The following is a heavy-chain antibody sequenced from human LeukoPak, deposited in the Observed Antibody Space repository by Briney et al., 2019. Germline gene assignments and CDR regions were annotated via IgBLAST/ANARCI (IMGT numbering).Heavy chain of an antibody. CDR1: GGSISSSSYY. CDR3: ARGIMITFAGETYFDY. V-gene: IGHV4-39*07. CDR2: IYHSGST. J-gene: IGHJ4*02. Sequence: PSETLSLTCTVSGGSISSSSYYWGWIRQPPGKGLEWIGSIYHSGSTYYNPSLKSRVTISVDTSMNQFSLKLSSVTAADTAVYYCARGIMITFAGETYFDYWGQGTLVTVSS. D-gene: IGHD3-16*01.